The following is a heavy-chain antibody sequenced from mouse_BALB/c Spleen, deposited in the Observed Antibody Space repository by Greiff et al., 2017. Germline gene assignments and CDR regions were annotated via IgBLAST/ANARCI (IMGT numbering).Heavy chain of an antibody. V-gene: IGHV1-80*01. Sequence: LQESGAELVRPGSSVKISCKASGYAFSSYWMNWVKQRPGQGLEWIGQIYPGDGDTNYNVKFKGKATLTADKSSSTAYMQLSSLTSEDSAVYFCARPGKDYYAMDYWGQGTSVTVSS. CDR2: IYPGDGDT. CDR1: GYAFSSYW. CDR3: ARPGKDYYAMDY. J-gene: IGHJ4*01.